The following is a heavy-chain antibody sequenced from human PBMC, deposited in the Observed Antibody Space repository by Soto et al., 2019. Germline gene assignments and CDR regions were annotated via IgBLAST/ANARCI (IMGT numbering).Heavy chain of an antibody. CDR2: IIPIFGTA. V-gene: IGHV1-69*13. Sequence: SVKVSCKASGGTFSSYAISWVRQAPGQGLEWMGGIIPIFGTANYAQKFQGRVTITADESTSTAYMELSSLRSEDTAVYYCARGYYHDSSGYSVGTDYYYYGMDVWGQGTTVTVAS. CDR3: ARGYYHDSSGYSVGTDYYYYGMDV. D-gene: IGHD3-22*01. CDR1: GGTFSSYA. J-gene: IGHJ6*02.